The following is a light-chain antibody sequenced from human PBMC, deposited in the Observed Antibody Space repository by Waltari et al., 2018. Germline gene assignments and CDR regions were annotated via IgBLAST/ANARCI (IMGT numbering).Light chain of an antibody. V-gene: IGKV3-11*01. J-gene: IGKJ4*01. CDR2: DAS. CDR1: QSVRGY. CDR3: QQRHNWPLT. Sequence: EIVLTQSPATLSLSPGERATLSCRASQSVRGYLAWYQKKPGQAPRLLIYDASNRASGIPARFSGSGSGTDFSLSISSLEPEDFAVYYCQQRHNWPLTFGGGTKVEIK.